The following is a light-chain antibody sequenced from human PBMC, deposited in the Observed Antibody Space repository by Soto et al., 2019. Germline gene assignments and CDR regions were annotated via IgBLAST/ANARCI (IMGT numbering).Light chain of an antibody. V-gene: IGLV2-14*01. CDR2: EVT. CDR1: SRDIGNYNY. J-gene: IGLJ1*01. Sequence: QSVLTQPASVSGSPGQSITISCTGTSRDIGNYNYVSWYQHHPGKAPKLMIYEVTSRPSGVSDRFSGSKSGMTASLTISGLQPEDEADYYCSSYTSSTNYVFGTGTKVTVL. CDR3: SSYTSSTNYV.